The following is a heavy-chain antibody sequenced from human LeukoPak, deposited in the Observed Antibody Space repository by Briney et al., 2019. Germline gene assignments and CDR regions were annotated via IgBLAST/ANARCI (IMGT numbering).Heavy chain of an antibody. Sequence: GGSLRLPCAASGDSISSHYMSWVRQAPGKGLEWVSVIDGGGSTYYADSVKGRFTISRDKSKNTRSLQMNTLTAEDTACYYCSGAPGLVPCQYGWFDRCGHGTLVTVSS. CDR2: IDGGGST. CDR1: GDSISSHY. D-gene: IGHD1-26*01. CDR3: SGAPGLVPCQYGWFDR. V-gene: IGHV3-53*01. J-gene: IGHJ5*02.